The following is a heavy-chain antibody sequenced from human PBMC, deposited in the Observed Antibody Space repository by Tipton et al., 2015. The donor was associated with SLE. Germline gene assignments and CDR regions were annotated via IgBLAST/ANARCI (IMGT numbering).Heavy chain of an antibody. CDR2: IKYGRST. CDR1: DGSFTGYY. D-gene: IGHD3-22*01. Sequence: GLVKPSETLSLSCTIPDGSFTGYYWSWIRQTPGKGLEWIGEIKYGRSTNYNPSLDSRVTISMGTSKNELSLKLSSVTAADTALFFCARGVAYYYDSGAFDIWGQGTVVTVSS. J-gene: IGHJ3*02. CDR3: ARGVAYYYDSGAFDI. V-gene: IGHV4-34*01.